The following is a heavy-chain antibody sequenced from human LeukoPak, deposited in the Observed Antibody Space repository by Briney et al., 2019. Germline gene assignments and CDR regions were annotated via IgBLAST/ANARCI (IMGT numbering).Heavy chain of an antibody. D-gene: IGHD6-6*01. CDR2: IYYSGST. Sequence: SETLSLTCTVSGGSISSGDYYWSWIRRPPWKGLEWIGYIYYSGSTYYNPSLKSRVTMSVDTSKNQFSLKLSSVTAADTAVYYCASLRSSSYYFDYWGQGTLVTVSS. CDR3: ASLRSSSYYFDY. J-gene: IGHJ4*02. V-gene: IGHV4-30-4*08. CDR1: GGSISSGDYY.